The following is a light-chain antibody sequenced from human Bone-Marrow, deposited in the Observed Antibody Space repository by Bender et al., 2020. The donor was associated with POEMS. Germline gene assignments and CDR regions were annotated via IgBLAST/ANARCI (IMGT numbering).Light chain of an antibody. CDR3: CSYAGTSTTV. Sequence: QSALTQPPSASGSLGQSVTISCTGTSSDIGTHNYVSWYQQHPGKAPKLMIYEGSKRPSGVSDRFSGSKSGNTASLTISGLQAEDGADYYCCSYAGTSTTVFGGGTKLTVL. CDR2: EGS. J-gene: IGLJ3*02. V-gene: IGLV2-23*01. CDR1: SSDIGTHNY.